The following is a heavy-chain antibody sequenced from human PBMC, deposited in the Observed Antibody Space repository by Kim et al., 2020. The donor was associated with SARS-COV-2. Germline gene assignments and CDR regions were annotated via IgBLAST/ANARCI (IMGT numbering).Heavy chain of an antibody. D-gene: IGHD3-22*01. V-gene: IGHV3-48*02. J-gene: IGHJ4*02. CDR3: ARSRITMIVVVSYFDY. Sequence: LKGRFTISRDNARHSLYRQMNSLRDEDTAVYYCARSRITMIVVVSYFDYWGQGTLVTVSS.